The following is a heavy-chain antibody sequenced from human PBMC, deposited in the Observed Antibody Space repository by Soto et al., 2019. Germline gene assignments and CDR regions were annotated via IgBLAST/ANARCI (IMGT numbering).Heavy chain of an antibody. Sequence: PGGSLRLSCTASGFTFSGSAMHWVRQASGKGLEWVGRIRSKANSYATAYAASVKGRFTISRDDSKNTAYLQMNSLKTEDTAVYYCTRPGYGDYYYSYGMDVWAQGTTVTVSS. V-gene: IGHV3-73*01. CDR2: IRSKANSYAT. CDR1: GFTFSGSA. J-gene: IGHJ6*02. CDR3: TRPGYGDYYYSYGMDV. D-gene: IGHD5-12*01.